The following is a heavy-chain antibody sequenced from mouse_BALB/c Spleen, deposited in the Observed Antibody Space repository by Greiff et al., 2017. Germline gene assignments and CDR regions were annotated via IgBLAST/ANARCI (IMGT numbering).Heavy chain of an antibody. J-gene: IGHJ2*01. D-gene: IGHD1-2*01. V-gene: IGHV5-12-2*01. CDR3: AREIHYYGLDY. Sequence: EVQGVESGGGLVQPGGSLKLSCAASGFTFSSYTMSWVRQTPEKRLEWVAYISNGGGSTYYPDTVKGRFTISRDNAKNTLYLQMSSLKSEDTAMYYCAREIHYYGLDYWGQGTTLTVAS. CDR1: GFTFSSYT. CDR2: ISNGGGST.